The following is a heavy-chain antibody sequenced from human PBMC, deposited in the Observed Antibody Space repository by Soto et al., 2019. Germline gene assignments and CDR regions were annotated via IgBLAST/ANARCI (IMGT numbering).Heavy chain of an antibody. V-gene: IGHV4-4*02. CDR2: IYHSGST. Sequence: QVQLQESGPGLVKPSGTLSLTCAVSGGSISSSNWWSWVRQPPGKGLEWIGEIYHSGSTNYNPSRKSRVTISVDKSKNQFSLKLSSVTAADTAVYYCARVEGYCTNGVCYTDLDYWGQGTLVTVSS. D-gene: IGHD2-8*01. J-gene: IGHJ4*02. CDR3: ARVEGYCTNGVCYTDLDY. CDR1: GGSISSSNW.